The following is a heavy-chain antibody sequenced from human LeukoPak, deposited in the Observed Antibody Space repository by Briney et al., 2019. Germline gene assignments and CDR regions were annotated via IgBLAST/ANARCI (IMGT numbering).Heavy chain of an antibody. D-gene: IGHD3-22*01. Sequence: PGGSLRLSCAASGFTFSTYGMHWVRQAPGKGLEWVAVISYDGSNEFYADSVKGRFTISRVNSKNTLYLQMNSLRAEDTAVYCCAKDGRDYYDSSGYYDYWGQGTLVTVSS. CDR2: ISYDGSNE. V-gene: IGHV3-30*18. CDR3: AKDGRDYYDSSGYYDY. CDR1: GFTFSTYG. J-gene: IGHJ4*02.